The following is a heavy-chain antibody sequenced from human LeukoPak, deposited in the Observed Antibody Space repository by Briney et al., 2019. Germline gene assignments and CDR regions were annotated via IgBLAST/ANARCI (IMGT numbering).Heavy chain of an antibody. Sequence: SETLSLTCTVSGGSISSGDYYWSWICQPPGKGLEWIGYIYYSGSTYYNPSLKSRVTISVDTSKNQFSLKLSSVTAADTAVYYCSGSGTFLGSYYFDYWGQGTLVTVSS. D-gene: IGHD3-10*01. CDR1: GGSISSGDYY. CDR2: IYYSGST. CDR3: SGSGTFLGSYYFDY. J-gene: IGHJ4*02. V-gene: IGHV4-30-4*01.